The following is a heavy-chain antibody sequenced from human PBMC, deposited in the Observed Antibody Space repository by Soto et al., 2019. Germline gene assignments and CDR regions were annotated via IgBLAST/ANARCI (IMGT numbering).Heavy chain of an antibody. D-gene: IGHD3-3*01. CDR1: GFTFSSYA. CDR2: ISSNGGST. CDR3: VKGLNRLRDFWSGYYFDYFDY. Sequence: PGGSLRLSCSASGFTFSSYAMHWVRQAPGKGLEYVSAISSNGGSTYYADSVKGRFTISRDNSKNTLYLQMSSLRAEDTAVYYCVKGLNRLRDFWSGYYFDYFDYWGQGTLVTVSS. J-gene: IGHJ4*02. V-gene: IGHV3-64D*06.